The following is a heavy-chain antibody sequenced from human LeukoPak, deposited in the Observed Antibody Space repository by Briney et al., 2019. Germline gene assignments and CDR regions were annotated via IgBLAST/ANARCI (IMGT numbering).Heavy chain of an antibody. CDR1: GYSFTDYG. CDR3: ARDHALWSNCFDY. V-gene: IGHV1-18*01. CDR2: ISGRNGNT. Sequence: ASVRVSCKASGYSFTDYGITWVRQAPGQGLEWMGWISGRNGNTNYSQRLQGRVTMTTDTSTSTAYMELRSLTSDDTAVYYCARDHALWSNCFDYWGQGTLVTVSS. J-gene: IGHJ4*02. D-gene: IGHD2/OR15-2a*01.